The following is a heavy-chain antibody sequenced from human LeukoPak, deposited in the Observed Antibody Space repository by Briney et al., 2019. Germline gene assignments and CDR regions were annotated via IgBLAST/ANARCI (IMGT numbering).Heavy chain of an antibody. D-gene: IGHD1-26*01. Sequence: SETLSLTCTVSGGSISSGSYYWSWIRQPAGKGLEWIGSIYYSGSTYYNPSLKSRVTISVDTSKNQFSLKLSSVTAADTAVYYCARGRSGSYILIRYWYFDLWSRGTLVTVSS. CDR2: IYYSGST. J-gene: IGHJ2*01. CDR1: GGSISSGSYY. CDR3: ARGRSGSYILIRYWYFDL. V-gene: IGHV4-39*07.